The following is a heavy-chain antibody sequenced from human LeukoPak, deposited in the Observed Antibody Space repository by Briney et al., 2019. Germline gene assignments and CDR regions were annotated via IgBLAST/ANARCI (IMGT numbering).Heavy chain of an antibody. V-gene: IGHV4-4*07. D-gene: IGHD3-10*01. CDR2: IYTSGST. Sequence: SETLSLTCTVSGDSISGYYWSWIRQPPGRGLEWIGRIYTSGSTNYNPSLKSRVTMSVDTSKNQFSLKLSSVTAADTAVYYCARGSRGILYYMDVWGKGTTVTVSS. CDR1: GDSISGYY. CDR3: ARGSRGILYYMDV. J-gene: IGHJ6*03.